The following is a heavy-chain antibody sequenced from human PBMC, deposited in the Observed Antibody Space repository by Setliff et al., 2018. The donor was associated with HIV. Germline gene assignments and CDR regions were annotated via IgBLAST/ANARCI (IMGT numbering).Heavy chain of an antibody. D-gene: IGHD3-16*02. CDR2: IIPILGIA. CDR3: ARANYDYVWGSYRPPDAFDI. J-gene: IGHJ3*02. Sequence: GASVKVSCKASGGTFSSYAISWVRQAPGQGLEWMGGIIPILGIANYAQKLQGRVTMTTDTSTSTAYIELRSLRSDDTAVYYCARANYDYVWGSYRPPDAFDIWGQGTMVTVSS. CDR1: GGTFSSYA. V-gene: IGHV1-69*10.